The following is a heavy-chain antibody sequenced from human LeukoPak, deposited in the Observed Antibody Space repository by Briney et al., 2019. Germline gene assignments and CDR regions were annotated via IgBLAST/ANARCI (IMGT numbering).Heavy chain of an antibody. CDR2: IYAGGST. J-gene: IGHJ6*02. D-gene: IGHD3-10*01. V-gene: IGHV3-53*04. Sequence: GSLRLSFAASGFPVSSNYMSWVRPAPGKGLEWVSLIYAGGSTYYADAVKGRFTISRHNSKNTLHLQMNSLRVEDTAVYYCATAGSSELLWDYAMDVWGQGTTVTVSS. CDR3: ATAGSSELLWDYAMDV. CDR1: GFPVSSNY.